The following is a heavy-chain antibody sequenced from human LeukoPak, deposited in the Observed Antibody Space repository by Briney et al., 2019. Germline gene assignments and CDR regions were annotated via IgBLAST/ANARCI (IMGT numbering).Heavy chain of an antibody. J-gene: IGHJ6*02. Sequence: GSLRLSCAASGFNFNYVWMNWVRQAPGKGLEWVGRIRTKIEGETRDYPATVKGRFTISRDDSKTTLYLQMNGLKTEDSAVYYCTTERNWELLRPYGLDIWGQGTTVTVSS. D-gene: IGHD7-27*01. CDR3: TTERNWELLRPYGLDI. CDR1: GFNFNYVW. CDR2: IRTKIEGETR. V-gene: IGHV3-15*01.